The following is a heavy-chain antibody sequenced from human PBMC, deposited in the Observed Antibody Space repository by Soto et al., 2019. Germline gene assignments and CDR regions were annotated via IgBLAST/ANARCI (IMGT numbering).Heavy chain of an antibody. J-gene: IGHJ4*02. CDR3: ARESPYYYDGSGSYFDY. CDR2: ISYDGSNK. V-gene: IGHV3-30-3*01. D-gene: IGHD3-22*01. CDR1: GFTFSSYA. Sequence: GGSLRLSCAASGFTFSSYAMHWVRQAPGKGLEWVAVISYDGSNKYYADSVKGRFTISRDNSKNTLYLQMNSLRAEDTAVYYCARESPYYYDGSGSYFDYWGQGSPVTVSS.